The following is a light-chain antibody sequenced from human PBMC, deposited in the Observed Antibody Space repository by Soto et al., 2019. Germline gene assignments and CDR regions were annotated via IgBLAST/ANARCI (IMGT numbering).Light chain of an antibody. Sequence: DIQMTQSPSTLSASVGDRVTITCRASQIISSWLAWYQQKPGKAPKLLIYKASSLESGVPSRFSGSGSGTEFTLTISSLQPDDFATYYCHQYDSYSWTFGQGTKVEVK. J-gene: IGKJ1*01. CDR1: QIISSW. V-gene: IGKV1-5*03. CDR3: HQYDSYSWT. CDR2: KAS.